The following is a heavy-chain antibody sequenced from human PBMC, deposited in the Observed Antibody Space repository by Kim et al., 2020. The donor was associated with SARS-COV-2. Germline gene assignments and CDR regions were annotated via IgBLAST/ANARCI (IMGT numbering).Heavy chain of an antibody. CDR1: GGTFSSYA. CDR3: ARDPKSGRFENWFDP. D-gene: IGHD3-3*01. J-gene: IGHJ5*02. V-gene: IGHV1-69*13. Sequence: SVKVSCKASGGTFSSYAISWVRQAPGQGLEWMGGIIPIFGTANYAQKFQGRVTITADESTSTAYMELSSLRSEDTAVYYCARDPKSGRFENWFDPWGQGTLVTVSS. CDR2: IIPIFGTA.